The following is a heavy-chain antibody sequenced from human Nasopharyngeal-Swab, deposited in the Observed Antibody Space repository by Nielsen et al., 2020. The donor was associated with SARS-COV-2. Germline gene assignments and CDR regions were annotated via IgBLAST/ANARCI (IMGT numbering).Heavy chain of an antibody. J-gene: IGHJ6*03. V-gene: IGHV1-69*06. Sequence: SVKVSCKASGGTFSSYAISWVRQAPGQGLEWMGGIIPIFGTANYAQKFQGRVTITADKSTSTAYMELSSLRSEDTAVYYCARGRAIAAAPTGYYYYYMDVWGKGTTGTVSS. CDR2: IIPIFGTA. CDR1: GGTFSSYA. CDR3: ARGRAIAAAPTGYYYYYMDV. D-gene: IGHD6-13*01.